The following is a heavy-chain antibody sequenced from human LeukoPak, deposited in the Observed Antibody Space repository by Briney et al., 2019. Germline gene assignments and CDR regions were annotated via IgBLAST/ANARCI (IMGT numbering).Heavy chain of an antibody. CDR2: INHSGST. V-gene: IGHV4-34*01. CDR1: GGSFSGYY. Sequence: SETLSLTCAVCGGSFSGYYWSWIRQPPGKGLEWIGEINHSGSTNYNPSLKSRVTISVDTSKNQFSLKLSSVTAADTAVYYCARGRAAADWGQGTLVTVSS. D-gene: IGHD6-13*01. J-gene: IGHJ4*02. CDR3: ARGRAAAD.